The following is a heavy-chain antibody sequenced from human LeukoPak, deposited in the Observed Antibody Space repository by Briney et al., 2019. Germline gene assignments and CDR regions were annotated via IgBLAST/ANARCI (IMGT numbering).Heavy chain of an antibody. V-gene: IGHV4-34*01. CDR1: GGSISGYY. CDR3: ARGNILSGYCFDF. J-gene: IGHJ4*02. D-gene: IGHD3-9*01. Sequence: SETLSLTCAVYGGSISGYYWSWIREPPGKGLEWVGEIHYTGGTSYNPSLKSRATISIDTSKNQLSLKLRAVDAADTAVYYCARGNILSGYCFDFWGQGALVTVSS. CDR2: IHYTGGT.